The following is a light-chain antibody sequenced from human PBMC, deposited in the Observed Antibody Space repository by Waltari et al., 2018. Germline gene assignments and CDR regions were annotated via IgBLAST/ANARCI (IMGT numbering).Light chain of an antibody. V-gene: IGLV2-14*03. CDR2: DVI. Sequence: SALTQPDSVSGSPGQSITISCSGISSDSGAYEYVSWYQQHPGQAPKVIIYDVINRPSGVSDRFSGSKSGSSASLTISGLQAEDEADYYCSSFTSSTTGIFGGGTKLTVL. CDR3: SSFTSSTTGI. J-gene: IGLJ2*01. CDR1: SSDSGAYEY.